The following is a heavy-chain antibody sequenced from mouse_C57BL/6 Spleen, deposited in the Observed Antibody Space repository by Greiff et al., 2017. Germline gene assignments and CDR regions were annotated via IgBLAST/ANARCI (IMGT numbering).Heavy chain of an antibody. CDR1: GFNIKDDY. Sequence: VQLQQSGAELVRPGASVKLSCTASGFNIKDDYMHWVKQRPEQGLEGIGWIDPENGDTEYASKFQGKATITADTSSNTAYLQLSSLTSEDTAVYYCTIGYHYAMDYWGQGTSVTVSS. CDR3: TIGYHYAMDY. V-gene: IGHV14-4*01. J-gene: IGHJ4*01. D-gene: IGHD2-2*01. CDR2: IDPENGDT.